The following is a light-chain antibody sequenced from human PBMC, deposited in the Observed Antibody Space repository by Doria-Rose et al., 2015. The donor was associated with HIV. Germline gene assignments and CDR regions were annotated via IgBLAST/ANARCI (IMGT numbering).Light chain of an antibody. V-gene: IGKV3-20*01. J-gene: IGKJ1*01. Sequence: TPSPGTLSLPPGERANLSCRASQSFSSTYLAWYQQKPGQAPSPLIYDGSTRATGIPDRFSASGSGTDFTLTINGLEPEDFALYYCHQYGTSWTFGQGTKVEI. CDR2: DGS. CDR1: QSFSSTY. CDR3: HQYGTSWT.